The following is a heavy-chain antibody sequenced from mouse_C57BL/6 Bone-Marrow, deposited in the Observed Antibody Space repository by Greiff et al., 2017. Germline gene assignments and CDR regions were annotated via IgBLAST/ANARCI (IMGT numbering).Heavy chain of an antibody. CDR3: AISVGIPTGRRFAY. V-gene: IGHV1-74*01. D-gene: IGHD1-3*01. J-gene: IGHJ3*01. CDR2: IHPSDSDT. Sequence: VQLQQPGAELVKPGASVKVSCKASGYTFTSYWMHWVKQRPGQGLEWIGRIHPSDSDTNYNQKFKGKATLTVDKSSSTAYMQLSSLTSEASAVYSGAISVGIPTGRRFAYWGQGTLVTVSA. CDR1: GYTFTSYW.